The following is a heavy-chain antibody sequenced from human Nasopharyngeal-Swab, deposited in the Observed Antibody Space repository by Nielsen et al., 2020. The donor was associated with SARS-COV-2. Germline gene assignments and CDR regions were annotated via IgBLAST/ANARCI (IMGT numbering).Heavy chain of an antibody. J-gene: IGHJ4*02. CDR2: ISSSGSTI. CDR3: ARDTQFSGEYDYVWGSYRH. Sequence: GGSLRLSCAASGFTFSDYYMSWIRQAPGKGLEWVSYISSSGSTIYYADSVKGRFTISRDNAKNSLYLQMNSLRAEDTAVYYCARDTQFSGEYDYVWGSYRHWGQGTLVTVSS. V-gene: IGHV3-11*04. D-gene: IGHD3-16*02. CDR1: GFTFSDYY.